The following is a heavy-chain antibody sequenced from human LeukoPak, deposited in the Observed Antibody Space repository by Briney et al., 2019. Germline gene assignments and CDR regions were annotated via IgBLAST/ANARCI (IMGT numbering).Heavy chain of an antibody. CDR3: AREQRQVPGPLVVAGTYYFDY. CDR2: INPSGRST. Sequence: GSVKVSCKASGYTFTSNHIHWVRQSPGQGLEWMGIINPSGRSTNYAHKFQGRVTMTSDTSTSTVYMELSSLRSEDTAVYYCAREQRQVPGPLVVAGTYYFDYWGQGTLVTVSS. D-gene: IGHD2-15*01. CDR1: GYTFTSNH. J-gene: IGHJ4*02. V-gene: IGHV1-46*01.